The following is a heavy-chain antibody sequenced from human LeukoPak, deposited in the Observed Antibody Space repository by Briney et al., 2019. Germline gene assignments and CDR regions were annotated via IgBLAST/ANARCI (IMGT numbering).Heavy chain of an antibody. D-gene: IGHD1-26*01. J-gene: IGHJ1*01. V-gene: IGHV3-21*01. CDR1: GFTFSSYS. CDR3: AGDGVGATHFQH. CDR2: ISSSSSYI. Sequence: PGGSLRVSCAASGFTFSSYSMNWVRQARGKGLEWVSSISSSSSYIYYADSVKGRFTISRDNAKNSLYLQMNSLRAEDTAVYYCAGDGVGATHFQHWGQGTLVTVSS.